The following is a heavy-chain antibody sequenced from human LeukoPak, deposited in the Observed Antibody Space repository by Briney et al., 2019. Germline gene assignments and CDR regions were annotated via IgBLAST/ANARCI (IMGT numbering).Heavy chain of an antibody. J-gene: IGHJ4*02. CDR3: AKGEYYHDSSGYPDY. V-gene: IGHV3-23*01. D-gene: IGHD3-22*01. CDR1: GFTFSSYA. CDR2: ISGSGGST. Sequence: PGGSLRLSCAASGFTFSSYAMSWVRQAPGKGLEWVSAISGSGGSTYYADSVKGRFTISRDNPKNTLYLQMNSLRAEDTAVYYCAKGEYYHDSSGYPDYWGQGTLVTVFS.